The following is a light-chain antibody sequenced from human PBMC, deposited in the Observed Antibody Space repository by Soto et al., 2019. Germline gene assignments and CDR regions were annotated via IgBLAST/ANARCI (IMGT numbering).Light chain of an antibody. J-gene: IGKJ4*01. Sequence: ETVMTQSPATLSVSPGERATLSCRASQSVSSNLAWYQQKPGQPPRLLIYDISTRATGIPTRFSGSGSGTEFTLTISSLQSEDFAVYYCQHYNSRPLTFGGGTKVEIK. CDR3: QHYNSRPLT. CDR2: DIS. CDR1: QSVSSN. V-gene: IGKV3D-15*01.